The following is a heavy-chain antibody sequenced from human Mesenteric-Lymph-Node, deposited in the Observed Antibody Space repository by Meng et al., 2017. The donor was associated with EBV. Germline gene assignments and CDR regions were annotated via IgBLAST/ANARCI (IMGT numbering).Heavy chain of an antibody. CDR1: GYTISNGAG. D-gene: IGHD5-24*01. V-gene: IGHV4/OR15-8*02. CDR3: ARWKRRDDYNLQYYFDY. CDR2: IHHSENT. Sequence: SMTLSRTCLCSGYTISNGAGCRWVPHPPGTGLECIREIHHSENTNYNPSLKSRVTLSMDKPKNHFSLSLNSVTAADTAVYFCARWKRRDDYNLQYYFDYWGQGTLVTVSS. J-gene: IGHJ4*02.